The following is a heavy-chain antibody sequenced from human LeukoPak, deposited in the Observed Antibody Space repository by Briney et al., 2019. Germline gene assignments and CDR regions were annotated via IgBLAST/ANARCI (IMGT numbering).Heavy chain of an antibody. CDR1: GYSISSGYF. CDR2: IYNSGST. CDR3: ARDSPFEWDVFGDSFDI. Sequence: SETLSLTCTVSGYSISSGYFWGWIRQTPGKGLEWIGSIYNSGSTYYNPSLKSRVTLSVDTSKNQFSLQLNSVTAADTAVYYRARDSPFEWDVFGDSFDIWGQGTVVTVSS. D-gene: IGHD1-26*01. J-gene: IGHJ3*02. V-gene: IGHV4-38-2*02.